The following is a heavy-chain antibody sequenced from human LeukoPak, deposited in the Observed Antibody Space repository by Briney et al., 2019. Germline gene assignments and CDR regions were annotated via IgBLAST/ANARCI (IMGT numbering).Heavy chain of an antibody. D-gene: IGHD3-10*01. V-gene: IGHV1-69*01. J-gene: IGHJ4*02. CDR3: ARDKGSYGSGSPLYYFDY. CDR1: GDTFSRYA. Sequence: GSSVKVSCKASGDTFSRYAISWVRQAPGQGLEWMGGIIPIFDTTNYAQKFQGGVTFTADESTSTAYMELSSLRSEDTAVYYCARDKGSYGSGSPLYYFDYWGQGTLVTVSS. CDR2: IIPIFDTT.